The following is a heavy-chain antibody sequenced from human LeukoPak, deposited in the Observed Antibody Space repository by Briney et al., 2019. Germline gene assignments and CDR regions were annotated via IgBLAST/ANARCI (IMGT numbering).Heavy chain of an antibody. D-gene: IGHD3-10*01. CDR2: INHSGST. Sequence: SETLSLTCAVYGASFSGYYWSWIRQPPGKGLEWLGEINHSGSTDYNPSLKSRVTISVDTSKNQFSLKLSSVTAADTAVYYCASGWFLNWFDPWGQGTLVTVSS. CDR3: ASGWFLNWFDP. V-gene: IGHV4-34*01. J-gene: IGHJ5*02. CDR1: GASFSGYY.